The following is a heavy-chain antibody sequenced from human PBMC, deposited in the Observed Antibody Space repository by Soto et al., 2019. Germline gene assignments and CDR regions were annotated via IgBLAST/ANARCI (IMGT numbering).Heavy chain of an antibody. CDR3: ARGYSSGYLGNWFDP. Sequence: QVQLQESGPGLVKPSQTLSLTCTVSGDSISSGGYYWGWIRQHPGKGLEWIAYIYYSGITNYNPSLMTRVAISRDTSNSQFPLELSSVTAADTAVYYCARGYSSGYLGNWFDPWGQGTVVIVSS. J-gene: IGHJ5*02. CDR2: IYYSGIT. D-gene: IGHD3-22*01. CDR1: GDSISSGGYY. V-gene: IGHV4-31*03.